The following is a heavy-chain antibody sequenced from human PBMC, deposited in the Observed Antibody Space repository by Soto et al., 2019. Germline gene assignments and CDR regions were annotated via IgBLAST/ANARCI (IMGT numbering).Heavy chain of an antibody. CDR1: GGSFSGYY. Sequence: PSETLSLTCAVYGGSFSGYYWSWIRQPPGKGLEWIGEINHSGSTNYNPSLKSRVTISVDTSKNQFSLKLSSVTAADTAVYYCARAPSPVAAIWFDYWGQGTLVTVSS. D-gene: IGHD2-15*01. CDR2: INHSGST. CDR3: ARAPSPVAAIWFDY. J-gene: IGHJ4*02. V-gene: IGHV4-34*01.